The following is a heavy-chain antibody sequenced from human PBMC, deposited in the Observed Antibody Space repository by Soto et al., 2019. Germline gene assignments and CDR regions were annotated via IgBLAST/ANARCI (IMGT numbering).Heavy chain of an antibody. Sequence: RASVKVSCKASGYTFTSYEINWVRQATGQGLEWMGWMHPNSGNTGYAQKFQGRVTMTRNTSISTAYMELSSLRSEDTAVYYCARFYDFWSGPTGYGMDVWGQGTTVTASS. V-gene: IGHV1-8*01. J-gene: IGHJ6*02. CDR3: ARFYDFWSGPTGYGMDV. CDR1: GYTFTSYE. D-gene: IGHD3-3*01. CDR2: MHPNSGNT.